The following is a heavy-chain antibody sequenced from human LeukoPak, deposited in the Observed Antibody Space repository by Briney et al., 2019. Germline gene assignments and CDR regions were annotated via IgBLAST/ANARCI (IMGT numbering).Heavy chain of an antibody. CDR1: GGSFSDYY. J-gene: IGHJ4*02. V-gene: IGHV4-34*01. CDR3: ARLHGDTARDY. D-gene: IGHD5-18*01. CDR2: INHSGNT. Sequence: SETLSLTCAVYGGSFSDYYWSWIRQPPGKGLEWIGEINHSGNTNYNPSLKSRVTISVDTSKNQFSLKLSSMTAADTAVYYCARLHGDTARDYWGQGTLVTVSS.